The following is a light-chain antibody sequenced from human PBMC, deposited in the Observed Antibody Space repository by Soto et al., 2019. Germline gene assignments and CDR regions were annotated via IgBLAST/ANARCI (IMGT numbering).Light chain of an antibody. CDR2: ANS. CDR1: SSNIGAGYD. J-gene: IGLJ3*02. CDR3: QSYDNSLSGLV. Sequence: QSVLTQPPSVSGAPGQRVTISCTGSSSNIGAGYDVQWYQQLPGTAPRLLIHANSNRPSGVPDRLSGSKSGTSGSLAITGLQAEDEGDYYCQSYDNSLSGLVVGRGTKVTVL. V-gene: IGLV1-40*01.